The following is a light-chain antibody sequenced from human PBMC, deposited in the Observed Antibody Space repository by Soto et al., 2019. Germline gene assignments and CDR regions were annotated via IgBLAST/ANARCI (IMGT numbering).Light chain of an antibody. J-gene: IGLJ3*02. CDR3: AAWDDSLVV. CDR2: SNS. CDR1: SSNIGSNA. Sequence: QSVLTQPPSASGTPGQRVTISCSGSSSNIGSNAVNWYQQLPGTAPKLLMYSNSHRPSGVPDRFSGSKSGTSASLAISGLQSEDEADYYCAAWDDSLVVFGGGTKVTVL. V-gene: IGLV1-44*01.